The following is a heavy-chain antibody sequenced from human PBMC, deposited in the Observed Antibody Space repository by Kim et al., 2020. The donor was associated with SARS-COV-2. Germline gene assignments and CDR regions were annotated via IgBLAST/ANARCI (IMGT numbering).Heavy chain of an antibody. Sequence: GGSLRLSCAASGFTFSSYWMTWVRQAPGKGLEWVANIQQDGNEKYYVDSVKGRFSISRDNAKNSVYLQMNSLRAEDTAIYYCVRDQLLWFGEPSLGLDVWGQGTTVTVSS. V-gene: IGHV3-7*03. CDR3: VRDQLLWFGEPSLGLDV. J-gene: IGHJ6*02. D-gene: IGHD3-10*01. CDR1: GFTFSSYW. CDR2: IQQDGNEK.